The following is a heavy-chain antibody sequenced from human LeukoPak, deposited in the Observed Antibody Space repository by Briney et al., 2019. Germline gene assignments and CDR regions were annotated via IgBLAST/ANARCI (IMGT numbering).Heavy chain of an antibody. CDR3: AREAAAGIGLDAFDI. CDR2: IIPIFGTA. J-gene: IGHJ3*02. V-gene: IGHV1-69*13. D-gene: IGHD6-13*01. Sequence: SVKVSCKASGGTFSSYAISWVRQAPGQGLEWMGGIIPIFGTANYAQKFQGRVTITADESASTAYMELSSLRSEDTAVYYCAREAAAGIGLDAFDIWGQGTMVTVSS. CDR1: GGTFSSYA.